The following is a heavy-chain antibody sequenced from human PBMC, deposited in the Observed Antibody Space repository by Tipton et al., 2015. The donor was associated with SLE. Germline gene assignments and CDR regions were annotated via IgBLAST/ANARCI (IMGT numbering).Heavy chain of an antibody. CDR3: ARELSVLDGFDM. CDR2: NYRSGIT. CDR1: GFTFSTYD. D-gene: IGHD5/OR15-5a*01. J-gene: IGHJ3*02. V-gene: IGHV3-53*05. Sequence: SLRLSCAASGFTFSTYDMSWVRQAPGKGLEWVSANYRSGITSYADSVKGRITISRDDSKNTMYLQMESLRVEDTAVYYCARELSVLDGFDMWGQGTRVTVSS.